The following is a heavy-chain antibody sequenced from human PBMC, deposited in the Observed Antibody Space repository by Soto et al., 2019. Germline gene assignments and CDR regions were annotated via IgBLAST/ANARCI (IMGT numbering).Heavy chain of an antibody. CDR3: AREPELRVDVFDI. J-gene: IGHJ3*02. Sequence: QVQLVQSGAEVKKPGSSVKVSCKASGGTFSSYTISWVRQAPGQGLEWMGRIIPILGIANYAQKFQGRVTITADKSTSTAYMELSRLRSEDSAVYYCAREPELRVDVFDIWGQGTMVTVSS. D-gene: IGHD1-7*01. CDR1: GGTFSSYT. CDR2: IIPILGIA. V-gene: IGHV1-69*02.